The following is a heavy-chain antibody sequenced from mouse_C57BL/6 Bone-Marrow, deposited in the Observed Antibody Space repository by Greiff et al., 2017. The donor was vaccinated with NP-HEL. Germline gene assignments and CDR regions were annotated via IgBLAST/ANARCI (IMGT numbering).Heavy chain of an antibody. V-gene: IGHV2-2*01. Sequence: QVQLKQSGPGLVQPSQSLSITCTVSGFSLTSYGVHWVRQSPGKGLEWLGVIWRGGSTDYNAAFISRLSISKDNSKSQVFFKMNSLQADDTAIYYCAREGIYYGNGYYFDYWGQGTTLTVSS. CDR3: AREGIYYGNGYYFDY. CDR2: IWRGGST. D-gene: IGHD2-1*01. CDR1: GFSLTSYG. J-gene: IGHJ2*01.